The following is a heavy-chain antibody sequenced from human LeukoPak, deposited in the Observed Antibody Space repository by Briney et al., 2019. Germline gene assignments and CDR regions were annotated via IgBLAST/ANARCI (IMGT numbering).Heavy chain of an antibody. CDR1: GGTFSSYA. CDR3: ARDEPSVEVPAAILGDYYYYGMDV. V-gene: IGHV1-69*04. J-gene: IGHJ6*02. D-gene: IGHD2-2*01. Sequence: GASVKVSCKASGGTFSSYAISWVRQAPGQGLEWMGRIIPILGIANYAQKFQGRVTITADKSTNTAYMELSSLRSEDTAVYYCARDEPSVEVPAAILGDYYYYGMDVWGQGTTVTVSS. CDR2: IIPILGIA.